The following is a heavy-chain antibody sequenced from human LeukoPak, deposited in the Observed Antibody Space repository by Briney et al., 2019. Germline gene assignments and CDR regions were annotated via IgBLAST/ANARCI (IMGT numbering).Heavy chain of an antibody. D-gene: IGHD3-22*01. CDR1: GGSISSYY. J-gene: IGHJ4*02. CDR2: IYTSGST. Sequence: PSETLSLTCTVSGGSISSYYWSWIRQPAGKGLEWIGRIYTSGSTNYNPSLKSRVTMSVDTSKNQFSLKLSSVTAADTAVYYCASSHLTYYYDSSGYYQAFDYWGQGTLVTVSS. V-gene: IGHV4-4*07. CDR3: ASSHLTYYYDSSGYYQAFDY.